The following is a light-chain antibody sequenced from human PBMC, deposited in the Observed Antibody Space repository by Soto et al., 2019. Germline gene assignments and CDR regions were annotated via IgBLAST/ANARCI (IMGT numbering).Light chain of an antibody. Sequence: DIHMTQSPSTLSASVGDRVTITCRASQSISSWLAWYQQKPGKAPKLLIYDASSLESGVPSRFSGSGSGTEFTLTISSLQPDDFATYYCQQYNSYAPAFGQGTEV. CDR3: QQYNSYAPA. J-gene: IGKJ1*01. CDR1: QSISSW. CDR2: DAS. V-gene: IGKV1-5*01.